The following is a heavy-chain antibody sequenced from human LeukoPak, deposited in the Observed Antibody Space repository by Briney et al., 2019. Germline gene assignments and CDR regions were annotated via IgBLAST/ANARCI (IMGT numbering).Heavy chain of an antibody. D-gene: IGHD3-10*01. CDR2: VSDKGDAT. Sequence: GGSLRLSCAASGFTFSNYAMSWVRRAPGKGLEWFSTVSDKGDATAHVDSVKGRFTISRDNAKNTLSLLMNILRAEDTAVYYCARVGPLATRSAGHYYFDLWGRGTLVTVSS. CDR3: ARVGPLATRSAGHYYFDL. CDR1: GFTFSNYA. V-gene: IGHV3-23*01. J-gene: IGHJ2*01.